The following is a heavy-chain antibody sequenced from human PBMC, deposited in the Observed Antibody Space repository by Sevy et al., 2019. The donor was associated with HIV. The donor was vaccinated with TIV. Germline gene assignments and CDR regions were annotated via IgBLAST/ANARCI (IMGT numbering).Heavy chain of an antibody. CDR3: GRATGTGTLDAFDV. CDR1: GFTFSVYA. D-gene: IGHD1-1*01. CDR2: ISGPYNSV. Sequence: GGSLRLSCAASGFTFSVYAMNWVRQAPGKGLEWVSSISGPYNSVNYGGSVQGRFTISRDNAKNSLFLQMNSLKAEDTAVYYCGRATGTGTLDAFDVWGQGTLVTVSS. J-gene: IGHJ3*01. V-gene: IGHV3-21*01.